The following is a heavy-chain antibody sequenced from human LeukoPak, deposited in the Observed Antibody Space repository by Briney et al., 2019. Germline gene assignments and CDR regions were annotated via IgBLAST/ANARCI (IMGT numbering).Heavy chain of an antibody. CDR3: AKDRWKLLEGFDY. Sequence: HPGGSLRLSCAASGFTFSSYGMSWVRQAPGKGLEWVSAISGSGGSTYYADSVKGRFTISRDNSKNTLYLQMNSLSAEDTAVYYCAKDRWKLLEGFDYWGQGTLVTVSS. CDR2: ISGSGGST. CDR1: GFTFSSYG. J-gene: IGHJ4*02. V-gene: IGHV3-23*01. D-gene: IGHD6-19*01.